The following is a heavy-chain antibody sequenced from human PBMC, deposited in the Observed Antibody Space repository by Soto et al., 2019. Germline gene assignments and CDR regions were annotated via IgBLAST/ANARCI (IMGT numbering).Heavy chain of an antibody. V-gene: IGHV4-59*02. J-gene: IGHJ5*02. CDR3: ATPHRPRDNCLDP. CDR2: IYYSGST. CDR1: GGYVSSYC. Sequence: SLTYEACGGYVSSYCWSWIRQPPGKGLEWIGYIYYSGSTNYNPSLKSRVTISVDTPKNQFSLKLSSVTAADTAFYYCATPHRPRDNCLDPWGQGTLVT.